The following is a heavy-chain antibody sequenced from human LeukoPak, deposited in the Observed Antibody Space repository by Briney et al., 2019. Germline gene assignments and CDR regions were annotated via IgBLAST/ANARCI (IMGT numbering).Heavy chain of an antibody. J-gene: IGHJ4*02. CDR2: INHSGST. D-gene: IGHD3-22*01. Sequence: SETLSLTCAVYGGSFSGYYWSWIRQPPGKGLEWIGEINHSGSTNYNPSLKSRVTISVDTSKNQFSLKLSSVTAADTAVYYCARGYDSSGRPFAYWGQGTLVTVSS. CDR3: ARGYDSSGRPFAY. CDR1: GGSFSGYY. V-gene: IGHV4-34*01.